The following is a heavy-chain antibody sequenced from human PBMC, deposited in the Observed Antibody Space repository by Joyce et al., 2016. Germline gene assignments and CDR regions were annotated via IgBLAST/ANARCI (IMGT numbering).Heavy chain of an antibody. Sequence: QVQLEQSGAEVKKPGSSVKVSCKTSGDIFNAYGINWVRQAPGQGLEWLGGIVPMSATTDYEQKFRGRLTISAHEPTSTVYMELSSLRSDDTGTYYCARGRGDDFWSGYYGSIDYWGQGTLVSVPS. CDR3: ARGRGDDFWSGYYGSIDY. D-gene: IGHD3-3*01. V-gene: IGHV1-69*01. CDR1: GDIFNAYG. J-gene: IGHJ4*02. CDR2: IVPMSATT.